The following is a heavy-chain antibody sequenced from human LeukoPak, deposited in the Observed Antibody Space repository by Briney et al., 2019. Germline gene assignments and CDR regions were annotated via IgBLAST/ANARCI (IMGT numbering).Heavy chain of an antibody. Sequence: KPSETLSLTCTVSGGSISSYYWSWIRQPPGKGLEWIGYIYYSGSTNYNPSLKSRVTISVDTSKNQFSLKLSSVTAADTAVYYCARSPPQWLKPDYWGQGTLVTVSS. V-gene: IGHV4-59*01. CDR1: GGSISSYY. J-gene: IGHJ4*02. CDR3: ARSPPQWLKPDY. D-gene: IGHD6-19*01. CDR2: IYYSGST.